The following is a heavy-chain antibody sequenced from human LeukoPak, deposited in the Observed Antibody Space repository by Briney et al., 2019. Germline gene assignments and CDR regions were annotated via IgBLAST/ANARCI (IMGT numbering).Heavy chain of an antibody. CDR1: GFSFSNFW. CDR2: IRPDGSGT. V-gene: IGHV3-7*01. J-gene: IGHJ4*02. D-gene: IGHD3-22*01. CDR3: ARDSSGYFDY. Sequence: GGSLRLSCAASGFSFSNFWMRWVRQAPGKGLEWVANIRPDGSGTDYVDSVKGRFTISRDNAKNSLYLQMNSLRAGDMAVYYCARDSSGYFDYWGQGALVTVSS.